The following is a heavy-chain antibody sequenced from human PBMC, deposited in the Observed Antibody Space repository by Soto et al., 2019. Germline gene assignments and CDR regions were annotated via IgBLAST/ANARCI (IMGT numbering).Heavy chain of an antibody. J-gene: IGHJ5*02. CDR2: IRSKANSYAT. V-gene: IGHV3-73*01. CDR3: TRPAMVYASNWFDP. CDR1: GFTFSGSA. Sequence: GGSLRLSCAASGFTFSGSAMHWVRQASGKGLEWVGRIRSKANSYATAYAASVKGRFTISRDDSKNTAYLQMNSLKTEDTAVYYCTRPAMVYASNWFDPWGQGTLVTVSS. D-gene: IGHD2-8*01.